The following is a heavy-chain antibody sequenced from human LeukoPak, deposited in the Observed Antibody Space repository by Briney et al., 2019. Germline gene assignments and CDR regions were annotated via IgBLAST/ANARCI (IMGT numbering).Heavy chain of an antibody. CDR1: GFTLNIYT. Sequence: GGSLRLSCAASGFTLNIYTMHWVRQAPGKGLEWVALISYDGSNKYYADSVKGRFTISRDNSQNTLYLQMNSLRAEDTAVYYCAKDGVLLWFGEGGQGTLVTVSS. D-gene: IGHD3-10*01. CDR2: ISYDGSNK. J-gene: IGHJ4*02. CDR3: AKDGVLLWFGE. V-gene: IGHV3-30-3*01.